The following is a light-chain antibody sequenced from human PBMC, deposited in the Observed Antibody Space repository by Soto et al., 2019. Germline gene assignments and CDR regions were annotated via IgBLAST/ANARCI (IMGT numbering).Light chain of an antibody. J-gene: IGLJ1*01. V-gene: IGLV2-14*01. CDR1: SGDIGGYNR. Sequence: QSVLTQPASVSGSPGQSITISCTGTSGDIGGYNRVSWYQQHPGKAPKLIIYEVTDRPSGVSNRFSGSKSGNTASLTISGLQAEDEAEYYWSSYTNTNTRACVFGTGTNVTVL. CDR3: SSYTNTNTRACV. CDR2: EVT.